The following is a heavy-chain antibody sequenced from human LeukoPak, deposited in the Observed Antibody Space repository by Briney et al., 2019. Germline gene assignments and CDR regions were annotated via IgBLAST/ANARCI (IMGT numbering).Heavy chain of an antibody. V-gene: IGHV4-59*12. D-gene: IGHD3-10*01. CDR3: ARYRSGSFDP. CDR1: GDSISSYY. J-gene: IGHJ5*02. Sequence: SETLSLTCTVSGDSISSYYWSWIRQPPGKGLEWIGYVSYSGSTYYNPSLKSRVTISVDTSKNQFSLKLSSVTAADTAVYYCARYRSGSFDPWGQGTLVTVSS. CDR2: VSYSGST.